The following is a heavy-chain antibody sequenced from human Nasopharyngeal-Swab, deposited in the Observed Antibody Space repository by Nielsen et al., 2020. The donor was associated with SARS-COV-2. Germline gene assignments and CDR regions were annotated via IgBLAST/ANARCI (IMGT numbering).Heavy chain of an antibody. D-gene: IGHD3-16*02. CDR1: GGSFSGYY. V-gene: IGHV4-34*01. CDR2: ITHSGST. CDR3: ARGPLAVWGSYRPSNGMDV. J-gene: IGHJ6*02. Sequence: SETLSLTCAVYGGSFSGYYWNRIRQPPGKGLEWLGEITHSGSTNYKPSLKSRVTISVDTSKNEISLRLTSVIAADTAVYYCARGPLAVWGSYRPSNGMDVWGQGTTVTVSS.